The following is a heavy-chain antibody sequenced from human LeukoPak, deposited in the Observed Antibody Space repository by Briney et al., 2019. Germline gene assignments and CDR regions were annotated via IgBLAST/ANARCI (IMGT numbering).Heavy chain of an antibody. J-gene: IGHJ4*02. CDR3: ARASLTSGSFFDY. V-gene: IGHV4-38-2*01. CDR2: IYRSGST. Sequence: SETLFLTCAVSGYSISSGYYWGWIRQPPGKGLQWIGSIYRSGSTYYNPSLKRRVTISVDTSKNQFSLRLTSVTAADTAVYYCARASLTSGSFFDYWGQGTLVTVSS. D-gene: IGHD1-26*01. CDR1: GYSISSGYY.